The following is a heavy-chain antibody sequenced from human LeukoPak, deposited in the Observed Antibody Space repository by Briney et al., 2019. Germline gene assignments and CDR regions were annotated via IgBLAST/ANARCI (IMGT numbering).Heavy chain of an antibody. J-gene: IGHJ6*02. D-gene: IGHD1-26*01. CDR2: IYYSGST. CDR1: GGSISSGDYY. CDR3: ARGVSGSYYYYYYGMDV. Sequence: SETLSLTCTVSGGSISSGDYYWSWIRQPPGKGLEWIGYIYYSGSTYYNPSLKSRVTISVDTSKNQFSLKLSSVTAADTAVYYCARGVSGSYYYYYYGMDVWGQRTTVTFSS. V-gene: IGHV4-30-4*01.